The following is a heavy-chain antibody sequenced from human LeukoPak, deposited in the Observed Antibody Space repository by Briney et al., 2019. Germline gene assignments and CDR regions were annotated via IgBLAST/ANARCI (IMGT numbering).Heavy chain of an antibody. CDR2: INWNGVKT. CDR3: ARDSGIWFGTRDAIDI. J-gene: IGHJ3*02. D-gene: IGHD3-10*01. V-gene: IGHV3-20*01. CDR1: GFTFEDFG. Sequence: PGGSLRLSCAASGFTFEDFGMTWVRQVPGKGLEWVSGINWNGVKTHYADSVKGRFTISRDNAKNTLYLEMNSLRVDDTALYHCARDSGIWFGTRDAIDIWGQGTMVTVST.